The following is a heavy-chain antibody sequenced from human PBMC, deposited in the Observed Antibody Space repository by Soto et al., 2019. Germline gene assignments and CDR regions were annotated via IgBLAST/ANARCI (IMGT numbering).Heavy chain of an antibody. CDR1: GFTFSSYS. CDR3: ARGLLEWQLNWFDP. D-gene: IGHD3-3*01. J-gene: IGHJ5*02. V-gene: IGHV3-48*02. CDR2: ISSSSRTI. Sequence: EVQLVESGGGLVQPGGSLRLSCAASGFTFSSYSMNWVRQAPGKGLEWVSYISSSSRTIYYADSVKGRFTISRDNAKNSLYLQMNSLRDEDTAVYYCARGLLEWQLNWFDPWGQGTLVTVSS.